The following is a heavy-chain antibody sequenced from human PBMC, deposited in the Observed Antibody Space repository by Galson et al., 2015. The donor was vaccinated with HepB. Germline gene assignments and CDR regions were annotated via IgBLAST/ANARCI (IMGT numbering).Heavy chain of an antibody. V-gene: IGHV3-64D*06. CDR3: VPFGQTCSTNCPIDS. D-gene: IGHD2-2*01. CDR2: ISGSGGST. J-gene: IGHJ4*02. Sequence: SLRLSCAASGLTFSRYAMHWVRQAPGKGLEYVSAISGSGGSTFYADSVKGRFTISRDNSKNTLYLQMSSLRADDTAVYYCVPFGQTCSTNCPIDSWGQGTLVTVSS. CDR1: GLTFSRYA.